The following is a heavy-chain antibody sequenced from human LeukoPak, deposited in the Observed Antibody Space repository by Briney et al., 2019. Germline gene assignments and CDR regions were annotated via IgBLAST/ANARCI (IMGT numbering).Heavy chain of an antibody. J-gene: IGHJ3*02. CDR1: GFTLSSYG. D-gene: IGHD3-9*01. V-gene: IGHV3-30*18. Sequence: GGSLRLSCAASGFTLSSYGMHWVRQAPGKGLEWVAVISYDGSNKYYADSVKGRFTISRDSSKNTLYLQMNSLRGEDTAVYYCAKGRWGLTINNFDIWGQGTMVTVSS. CDR2: ISYDGSNK. CDR3: AKGRWGLTINNFDI.